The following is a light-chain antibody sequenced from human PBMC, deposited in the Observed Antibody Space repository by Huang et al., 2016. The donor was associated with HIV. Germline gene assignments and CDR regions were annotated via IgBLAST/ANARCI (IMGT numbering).Light chain of an antibody. J-gene: IGKJ3*01. Sequence: EVVMTQSPATVSVSPGERATLSCRASQSVSTKLAWYQHKPGQAPRLLMYGSSTRATGIPARFSGSGSGTEFTLTISSLQSEDFAVDYCQHYNNWPPFTFGPGTKVDIK. CDR2: GSS. CDR1: QSVSTK. CDR3: QHYNNWPPFT. V-gene: IGKV3-15*01.